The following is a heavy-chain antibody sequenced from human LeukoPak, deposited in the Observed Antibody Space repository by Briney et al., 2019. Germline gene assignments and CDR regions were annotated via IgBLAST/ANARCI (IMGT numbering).Heavy chain of an antibody. CDR1: GGSISSGGYT. CDR3: ARGTRFLAMNYYYYGMDF. Sequence: SETLSLTCAVSGGSISSGGYTWSWIRQPPGKGLEWIGYIYHSGSTYYNPSLKSRVTISVDRSKNQFSLKLSSVTAADTAVYYCARGTRFLAMNYYYYGMDFWGQGTTVTVSS. J-gene: IGHJ6*02. D-gene: IGHD3-3*01. CDR2: IYHSGST. V-gene: IGHV4-30-2*01.